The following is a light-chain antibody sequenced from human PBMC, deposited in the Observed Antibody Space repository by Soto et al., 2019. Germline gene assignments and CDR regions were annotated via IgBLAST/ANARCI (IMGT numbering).Light chain of an antibody. CDR1: QSVSSTY. Sequence: EIVLTQSPGTLSLSPGERATLSCRASQSVSSTYLAWYQQRPGQAPRLLIFDASNRATGIPDRFSGSGSGTDFTLTISSLEPEDFAVYYCQQRSNWPITFGQGTRLEI. CDR2: DAS. CDR3: QQRSNWPIT. V-gene: IGKV3D-20*02. J-gene: IGKJ5*01.